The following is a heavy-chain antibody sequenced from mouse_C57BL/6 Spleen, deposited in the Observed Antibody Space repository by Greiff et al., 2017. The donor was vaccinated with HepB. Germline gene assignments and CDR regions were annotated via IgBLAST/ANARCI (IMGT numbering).Heavy chain of an antibody. CDR2: IDPSDSYT. CDR3: ASWGSLDY. J-gene: IGHJ2*01. V-gene: IGHV1-69*01. Sequence: VQLQQPGAELVMPGASVKLSCKASGYTFTSYWMHWVKQRPGQGLEWIGEIDPSDSYTNYNQKFKGKSTLTVDKSSSTAYMQLSSLTSEDSAVYYCASWGSLDYWGQGTTLTVSS. CDR1: GYTFTSYW.